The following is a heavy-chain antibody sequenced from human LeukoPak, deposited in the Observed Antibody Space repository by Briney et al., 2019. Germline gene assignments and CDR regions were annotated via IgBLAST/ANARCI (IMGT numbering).Heavy chain of an antibody. Sequence: GGSLRLSCAASGFTFRTYDFHWVRQVKGIGLEWVSGIGTAGDTYYPGSVKGRFTISRENAKNSLYLQMNSLRAGDTAVYYCARFSRIKNYYDSSGYYPYYYYGMDVWGQGTTVTVSS. CDR1: GFTFRTYD. CDR3: ARFSRIKNYYDSSGYYPYYYYGMDV. V-gene: IGHV3-13*01. J-gene: IGHJ6*02. D-gene: IGHD3-22*01. CDR2: IGTAGDT.